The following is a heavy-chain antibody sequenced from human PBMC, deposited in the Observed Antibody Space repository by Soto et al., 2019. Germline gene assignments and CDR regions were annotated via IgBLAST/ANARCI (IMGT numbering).Heavy chain of an antibody. Sequence: PGESLKISCKGSGYSFTSYWIGWVRQMPGKGLEWMGIIYPGDSDTRYSPSFQGQVTISADKSISTAYLQWSSLKASDTAMYYCARSLRFLEWLSIAPFDYWGQGTLVTV. V-gene: IGHV5-51*01. CDR3: ARSLRFLEWLSIAPFDY. CDR1: GYSFTSYW. J-gene: IGHJ4*02. D-gene: IGHD3-3*01. CDR2: IYPGDSDT.